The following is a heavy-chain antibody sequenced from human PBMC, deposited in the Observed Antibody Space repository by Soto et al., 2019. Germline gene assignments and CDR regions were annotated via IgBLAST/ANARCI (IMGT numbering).Heavy chain of an antibody. CDR3: ARVPRSGWYYDAFDI. D-gene: IGHD6-19*01. J-gene: IGHJ3*02. CDR2: MNPNSGNT. CDR1: GYSFTGYD. V-gene: IGHV1-8*01. Sequence: ASVKVSCKASGYSFTGYDINWVRQATGQGLEWMGWMNPNSGNTGYAQKFQGRVTMTRNTSISTAYMELSSLRSEDTAVYYCARVPRSGWYYDAFDIWGQGTMVTVSS.